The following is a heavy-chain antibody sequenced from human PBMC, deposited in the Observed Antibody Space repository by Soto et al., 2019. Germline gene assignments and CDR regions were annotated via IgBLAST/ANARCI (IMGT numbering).Heavy chain of an antibody. Sequence: GGSLRLSCAASGFTFSSYGMHWVRQAPGKGLEWVAVIWDDRSNKYYADSVKGRFTISRDNAKNSLYLQMDSLRDEDTAVYYCARDHGGSTWFVGIYYYFGVDVWGQGTTVTVSS. J-gene: IGHJ6*02. D-gene: IGHD6-13*01. CDR3: ARDHGGSTWFVGIYYYFGVDV. V-gene: IGHV3-33*01. CDR1: GFTFSSYG. CDR2: IWDDRSNK.